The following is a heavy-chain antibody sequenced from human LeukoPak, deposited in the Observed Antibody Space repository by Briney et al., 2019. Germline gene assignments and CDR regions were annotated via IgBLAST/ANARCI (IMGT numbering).Heavy chain of an antibody. CDR3: ARGGSYDAFDI. Sequence: GGSLRLSCEASGFTFSSYWIYWVRQAPGKGLVCVSRINNDGSGTTYADSVKGRFTISRDNAKNTVYLQMNSLRVEDTAVYYCARGGSYDAFDIWGQGTTLIVSS. CDR2: INNDGSGT. J-gene: IGHJ3*02. CDR1: GFTFSSYW. V-gene: IGHV3-74*01. D-gene: IGHD1-26*01.